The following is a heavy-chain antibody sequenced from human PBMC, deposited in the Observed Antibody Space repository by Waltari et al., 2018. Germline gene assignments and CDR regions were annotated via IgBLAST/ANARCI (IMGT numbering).Heavy chain of an antibody. Sequence: EVQLLESGGGLVQPGGSLRLSCAASGFTFSSSAMSWVRQAPGKGLEWVSAISGSGGSTYYADSVKGRFTIFRDNSKNTLYLQMNSLRAEDTAVYYCAKERVTGDYYYYGMDVWGQGTTVTVSS. J-gene: IGHJ6*02. V-gene: IGHV3-23*01. CDR2: ISGSGGST. CDR3: AKERVTGDYYYYGMDV. CDR1: GFTFSSSA. D-gene: IGHD3-10*01.